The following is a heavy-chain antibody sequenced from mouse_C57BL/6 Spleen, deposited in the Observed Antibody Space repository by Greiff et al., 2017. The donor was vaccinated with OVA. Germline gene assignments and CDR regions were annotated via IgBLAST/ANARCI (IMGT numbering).Heavy chain of an antibody. CDR3: ARLDYDYFDY. J-gene: IGHJ2*01. Sequence: DVQLQESGPELVKPGASVKIPCKASGYTFTDYNMDWVKQSHGKSLEWIGDINPNNGGTIYNQKCKGKATLTVDKSSSTAYMELRSLTSEDTAVYYCARLDYDYFDYWGQGTTLTVSS. V-gene: IGHV1-18*01. CDR2: INPNNGGT. D-gene: IGHD2-4*01. CDR1: GYTFTDYN.